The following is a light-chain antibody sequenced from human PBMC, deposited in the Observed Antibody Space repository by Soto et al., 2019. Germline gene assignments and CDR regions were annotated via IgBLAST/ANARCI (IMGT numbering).Light chain of an antibody. V-gene: IGLV1-44*01. CDR3: AAWDDSLNGPYV. CDR2: SNN. Sequence: QSALAQPPSASGTPGQRVTISCSGSSSNIGSNTVNWYQQLPGTAPKLLIYSNNQRPSGVPDRFSGSKSGTSASLAISGLQSEDEADYYCAAWDDSLNGPYVFXTGTKVTVL. CDR1: SSNIGSNT. J-gene: IGLJ1*01.